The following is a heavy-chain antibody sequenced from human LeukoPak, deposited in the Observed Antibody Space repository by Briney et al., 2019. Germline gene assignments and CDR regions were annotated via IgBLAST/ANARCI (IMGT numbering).Heavy chain of an antibody. Sequence: ASVKVSCKASGYPFNAYAIHWMRQAPGQGFEWMGWINIYTGNPTYAQDFTGRFVFSLDTSVNTAYLQISSLKAEDTAVYYCARDRAFYYASSRYNFGDKGRSPSWFDPWGQGTLVTVSS. J-gene: IGHJ5*02. D-gene: IGHD3-22*01. CDR1: GYPFNAYA. CDR3: ARDRAFYYASSRYNFGDKGRSPSWFDP. CDR2: INIYTGNP. V-gene: IGHV7-4-1*02.